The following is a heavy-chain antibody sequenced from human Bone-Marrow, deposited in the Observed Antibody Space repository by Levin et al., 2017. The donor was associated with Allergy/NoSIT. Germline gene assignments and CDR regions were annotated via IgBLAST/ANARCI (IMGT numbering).Heavy chain of an antibody. Sequence: GGSLRLSCAASGFTFSNYAMSWVRQAPGKGLEWVSGISGSGDSTYDGDSVKGRFTISRDNSKNTIYLQMNSLRAEDTAVYYCAKDRDFYGSGSLGNWGQGTLVTVSS. CDR2: ISGSGDST. J-gene: IGHJ4*02. CDR1: GFTFSNYA. CDR3: AKDRDFYGSGSLGN. D-gene: IGHD3-10*01. V-gene: IGHV3-23*01.